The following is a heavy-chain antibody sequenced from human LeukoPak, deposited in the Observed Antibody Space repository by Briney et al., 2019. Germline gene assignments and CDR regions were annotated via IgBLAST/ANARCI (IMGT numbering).Heavy chain of an antibody. CDR2: IGIRGDT. D-gene: IGHD6-19*01. V-gene: IGHV3-13*01. CDR3: ARGGIQVSGIDEFDY. CDR1: GFTFIDYD. J-gene: IGHJ4*02. Sequence: GGSLRLSCAATGFTFIDYDMHWVRQVIGKGLEWVSAIGIRGDTHYSGSVKGRFTISRENAESSLYLQMNSLRAEDTAVYYCARGGIQVSGIDEFDYWGQGTLVTVSS.